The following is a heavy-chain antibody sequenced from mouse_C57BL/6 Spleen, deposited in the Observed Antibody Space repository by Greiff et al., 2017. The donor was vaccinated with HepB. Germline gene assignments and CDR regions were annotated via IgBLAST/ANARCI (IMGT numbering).Heavy chain of an antibody. CDR2: IYPRSGNT. J-gene: IGHJ2*01. V-gene: IGHV1-81*01. CDR3: ARGGLYYGSSYSDY. D-gene: IGHD1-1*01. CDR1: GYTFTSYG. Sequence: QVQLQQSGAELARPGASVKLSCTASGYTFTSYGISWVKQRTGQGLEWIGEIYPRSGNTYYNEKFKGKATMTADKSSSTAYMELRSLTSEDSAVYFCARGGLYYGSSYSDYWGQGTTLTVSS.